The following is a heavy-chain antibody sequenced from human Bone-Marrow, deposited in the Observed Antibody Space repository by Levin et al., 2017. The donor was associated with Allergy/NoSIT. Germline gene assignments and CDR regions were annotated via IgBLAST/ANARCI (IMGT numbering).Heavy chain of an antibody. V-gene: IGHV3-30*18. CDR2: ISYDGSNK. D-gene: IGHD4-17*01. CDR1: GFNLSSFG. CDR3: AKEDYGDYGLDY. J-gene: IGHJ4*02. Sequence: GGSLRLSCAASGFNLSSFGMHWVRQAPGKGLEWVAVISYDGSNKYYVDSVKGRFTISRDNSKNTLFLQMNSLRAEDTAVYYCAKEDYGDYGLDYWGQGTLLTVDS.